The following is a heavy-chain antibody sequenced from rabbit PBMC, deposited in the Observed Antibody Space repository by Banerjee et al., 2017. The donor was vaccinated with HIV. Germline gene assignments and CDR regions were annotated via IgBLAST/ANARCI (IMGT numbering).Heavy chain of an antibody. J-gene: IGHJ4*01. Sequence: QSLEESGGDLVEPGASLTLTCTASGFSFSSSYYMCWVRQAPGKGLEWIACIYAGSSGSTYYASWAKGRFTISKSSSTTVTVQMTSLTAADTATYFCARGSRYGDNNYYFNLWGPGTLVTVS. V-gene: IGHV1S40*01. D-gene: IGHD2-1*01. CDR2: IYAGSSGST. CDR1: GFSFSSSYY. CDR3: ARGSRYGDNNYYFNL.